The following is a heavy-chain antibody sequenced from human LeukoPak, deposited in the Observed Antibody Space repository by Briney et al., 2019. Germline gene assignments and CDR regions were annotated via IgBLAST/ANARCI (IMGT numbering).Heavy chain of an antibody. CDR1: GGSFSGYY. CDR2: INHSGST. Sequence: PSETLSLTCAVYGGSFSGYYWSWIRQPPGKGPEWIGEINHSGSTNYNPSLKSRVTISVDTSKNQFSLKLSSVTAADTAVYYCARHPPRRYCSSTSCSYFDYWGQGTLVTVSS. CDR3: ARHPPRRYCSSTSCSYFDY. D-gene: IGHD2-2*01. J-gene: IGHJ4*02. V-gene: IGHV4-34*01.